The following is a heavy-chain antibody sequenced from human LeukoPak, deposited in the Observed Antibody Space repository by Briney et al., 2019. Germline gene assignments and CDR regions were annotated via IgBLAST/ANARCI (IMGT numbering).Heavy chain of an antibody. J-gene: IGHJ6*02. Sequence: ASVKVSCEASGYTLRDYYIYWVRQVPGQGLEWLGWLNPHSGGTNYAQKFQGRVTLTSDTSISTAYMELSLLTSDDTAIYYCARGLRIINGLDVWGQGTTVIVSS. CDR2: LNPHSGGT. V-gene: IGHV1-2*02. D-gene: IGHD2-15*01. CDR3: ARGLRIINGLDV. CDR1: GYTLRDYY.